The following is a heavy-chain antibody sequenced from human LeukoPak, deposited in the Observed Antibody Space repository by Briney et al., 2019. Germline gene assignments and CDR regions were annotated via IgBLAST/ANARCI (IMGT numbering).Heavy chain of an antibody. CDR1: GGSISSGSYY. Sequence: SETLSLTCTVSGGSISSGSYYWSWIRQPAGKGLEWIGRIYTSGSTNYNPSLKSRVTISVDTSKNQFSLKLSSVTAADTAVYYCAREVFYDYGDRFDCWAQGTLVTVSS. CDR3: AREVFYDYGDRFDC. CDR2: IYTSGST. J-gene: IGHJ4*02. D-gene: IGHD4-17*01. V-gene: IGHV4-61*02.